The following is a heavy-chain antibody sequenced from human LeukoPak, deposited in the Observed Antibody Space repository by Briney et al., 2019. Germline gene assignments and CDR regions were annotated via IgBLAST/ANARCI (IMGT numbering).Heavy chain of an antibody. J-gene: IGHJ4*02. V-gene: IGHV3-7*04. D-gene: IGHD3-9*01. CDR3: ARVRGDRDILTGYFKLYFDY. CDR2: IKQDGSEK. CDR1: GFSFNTYW. Sequence: GGSLRLSCAASGFSFNTYWMTWVRQAPGKGLEWVANIKQDGSEKGYVDSVKGRFTISRDNGKNSLYLEMNSLRGDDTAVYYCARVRGDRDILTGYFKLYFDYWGQGTLVTVSS.